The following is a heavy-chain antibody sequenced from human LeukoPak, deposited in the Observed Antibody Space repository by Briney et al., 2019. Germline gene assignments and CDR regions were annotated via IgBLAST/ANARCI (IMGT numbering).Heavy chain of an antibody. CDR3: ARDSSARPRYYFDY. CDR1: GFTFSTFG. Sequence: QAGGSLRLSCAASGFTFSTFGMHWVRQSPGKGLEWVAFIRFDRSTIYYADSVKGRFTISRDNSKDTLYLQMNRLRPDDTAMFYCARDSSARPRYYFDYWGQGALVTVSS. V-gene: IGHV3-30*02. J-gene: IGHJ4*02. CDR2: IRFDRSTI. D-gene: IGHD6-6*01.